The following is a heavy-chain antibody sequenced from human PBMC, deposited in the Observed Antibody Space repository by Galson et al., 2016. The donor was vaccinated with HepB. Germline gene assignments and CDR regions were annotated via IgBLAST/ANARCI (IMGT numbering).Heavy chain of an antibody. CDR2: IYSGGST. CDR1: GFIVNTHY. D-gene: IGHD3-16*01. J-gene: IGHJ4*02. CDR3: ARDLGRYFDQ. V-gene: IGHV3-53*01. Sequence: SLRLSCAASGFIVNTHYMTWVRQVPGKGLEWVSVIYSGGSTKDADAVKGRFTISRDTSKNTVFLQMNSLRAEDTAIYYCARDLGRYFDQWGRGTLVTVSS.